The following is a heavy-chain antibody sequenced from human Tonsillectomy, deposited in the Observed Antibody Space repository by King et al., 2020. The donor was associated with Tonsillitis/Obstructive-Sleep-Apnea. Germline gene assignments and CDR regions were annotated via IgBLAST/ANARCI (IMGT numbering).Heavy chain of an antibody. J-gene: IGHJ4*02. V-gene: IGHV4-39*01. CDR2: IYYMWCT. CDR1: GVFISSISYY. CDR3: ARRDTEYFDY. D-gene: IGHD5-18*01. Sequence: LQLQESGPGLVQPSETLSLTCTVSGVFISSISYYWGWIRQPPGNGLEWIESIYYMWCTCYNPPLKSRGSISVDTAKNQFSLKLSSVTAADTAVYYCARRDTEYFDYWGQGTLVTVSS.